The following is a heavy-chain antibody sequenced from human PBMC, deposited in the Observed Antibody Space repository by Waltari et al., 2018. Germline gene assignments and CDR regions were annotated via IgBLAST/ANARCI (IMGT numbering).Heavy chain of an antibody. Sequence: QVPLQESGPGLVKPSETRSLTCAVSTFYISDGYYWVWTRQSPGKGLEWIGSIYHSGTTHYNPSLESRVTISVDRSRNQFSLKVTSVSDADTAVYFCARDQRFLESLYPYYYALDAWGRGITVTVSS. CDR2: IYHSGTT. J-gene: IGHJ6*02. CDR3: ARDQRFLESLYPYYYALDA. V-gene: IGHV4-38-2*02. CDR1: TFYISDGYY. D-gene: IGHD3-3*01.